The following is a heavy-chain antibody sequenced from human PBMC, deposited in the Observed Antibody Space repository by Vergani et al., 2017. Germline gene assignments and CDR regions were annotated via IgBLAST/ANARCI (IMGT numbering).Heavy chain of an antibody. Sequence: QVQLVQSGAEVKKPGSSVKVSCKASGGTFSSYTISWVRQAPGQGLEWMGRIIPILGIANYAQKFRGRVTITADKSTSTAYMELSSLRSEDTAVYYCASEGYYGSGTMGAFDYWGQGTLVTVSS. CDR3: ASEGYYGSGTMGAFDY. J-gene: IGHJ4*02. D-gene: IGHD3-10*01. CDR2: IIPILGIA. V-gene: IGHV1-69*02. CDR1: GGTFSSYT.